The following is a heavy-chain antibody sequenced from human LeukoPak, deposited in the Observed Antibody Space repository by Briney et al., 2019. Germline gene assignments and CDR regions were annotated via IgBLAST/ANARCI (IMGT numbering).Heavy chain of an antibody. CDR3: ARTRNSGYDLKGGGFDY. CDR2: IIPIFGTA. V-gene: IGHV1-69*05. Sequence: GASVKVSCKASGGTFSSYAISWVRQAPGQGLEWMGGIIPIFGTANYAQKFQGRVMITTDESTSTAYMELSSLRSEDTAVYYCARTRNSGYDLKGGGFDYWGQGTLVTVSS. J-gene: IGHJ4*02. D-gene: IGHD5-12*01. CDR1: GGTFSSYA.